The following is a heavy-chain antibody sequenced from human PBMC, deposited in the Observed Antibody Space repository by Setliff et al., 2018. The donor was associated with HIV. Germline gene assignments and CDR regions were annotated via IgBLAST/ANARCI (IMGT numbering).Heavy chain of an antibody. CDR1: GFIFSTAW. CDR2: VKSKTDGGTT. Sequence: GGSLRLSCEASGFIFSTAWMSWVCQTPGKGLEWVGRVKSKTDGGTTDYAALVKVRFIISSDNSKNTLYLQMNTLETEDTDLYYCAWGILTGYVYYYDYWGQGSLVTVSS. CDR3: AWGILTGYVYYYDY. J-gene: IGHJ4*02. D-gene: IGHD3-9*01. V-gene: IGHV3-15*01.